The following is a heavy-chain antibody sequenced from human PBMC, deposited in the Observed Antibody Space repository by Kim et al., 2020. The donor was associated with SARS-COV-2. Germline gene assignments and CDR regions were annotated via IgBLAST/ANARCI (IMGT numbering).Heavy chain of an antibody. CDR3: ASGGASPLTPFFYFD. CDR2: IFWSGTS. Sequence: SETLSLTCRVSGGSINSGGLAWSWIRQAPGKGPEWIGYIFWSGTSHHNAALNRRVTLYLQGSKNQFTLQPRSVTAADTAVYFCASGGASPLTPFFYFD. V-gene: IGHV4-30-2*01. D-gene: IGHD3-9*01. J-gene: IGHJ2*01. CDR1: GGSINSGGLA.